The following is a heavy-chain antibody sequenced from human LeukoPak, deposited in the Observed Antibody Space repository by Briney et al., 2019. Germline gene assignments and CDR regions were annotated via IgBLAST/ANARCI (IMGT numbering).Heavy chain of an antibody. J-gene: IGHJ4*02. CDR2: IYYSGST. D-gene: IGHD3-22*01. CDR1: GGSISSSYH. V-gene: IGHV4-39*01. CDR3: ARMIYDSSAYLYYFDY. Sequence: SETLSLTCTASGGSISSSYHCGCLRQPPGTGLEWIGSIYYSGSTYYNPSLRSRVSISVDTSKNQFSLKLSSVTAADTAVYYCARMIYDSSAYLYYFDYWGQGTLVTVSS.